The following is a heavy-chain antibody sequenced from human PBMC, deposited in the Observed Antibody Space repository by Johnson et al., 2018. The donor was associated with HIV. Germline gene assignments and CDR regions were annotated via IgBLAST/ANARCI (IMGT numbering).Heavy chain of an antibody. CDR1: GFTFDDFA. CDR2: ISGSGGST. J-gene: IGHJ3*02. V-gene: IGHV3-23*04. D-gene: IGHD3-16*01. CDR3: ARGWGGQQPI. Sequence: VQLVESGGGLVQPGRSLRLSCAASGFTFDDFAMHWVRQAPGKGLEWVSAISGSGGSTYYADSVKGRFTISRDNSKNTLYLQMNSLRAEDTAIYYCARGWGGQQPIWGQGTMVTVSS.